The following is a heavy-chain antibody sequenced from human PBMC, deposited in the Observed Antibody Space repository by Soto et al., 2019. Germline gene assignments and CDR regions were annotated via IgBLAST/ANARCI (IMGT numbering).Heavy chain of an antibody. D-gene: IGHD3-9*01. J-gene: IGHJ4*02. V-gene: IGHV3-23*01. CDR3: ARGLSTVSSL. CDR2: ISASGDTT. CDR1: GFTFSSYT. Sequence: EVQLLESGGGLVQPRGSLRVSCAASGFTFSSYTMTWVRQAPGKGLEWVSSISASGDTTYYADSVKGRFTISRDNSKSSLYLQMHSLRAEDTAVYYCARGLSTVSSLGGQGTLVTVSS.